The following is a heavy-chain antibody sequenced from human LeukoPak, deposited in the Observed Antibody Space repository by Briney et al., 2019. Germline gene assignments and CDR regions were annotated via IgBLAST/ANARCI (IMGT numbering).Heavy chain of an antibody. V-gene: IGHV3-7*01. Sequence: GGSLRLSCAASGFSFSSYWMSWMRQAPGKGLEWVANIKFDGNEEYYVDSVKGRFTISRGNAKNSLYLQLNSLRVEDTAVYYCKSGGAAPGSFDYWGQGTLVTVSP. CDR1: GFSFSSYW. J-gene: IGHJ4*02. CDR3: KSGGAAPGSFDY. D-gene: IGHD1-1*01. CDR2: IKFDGNEE.